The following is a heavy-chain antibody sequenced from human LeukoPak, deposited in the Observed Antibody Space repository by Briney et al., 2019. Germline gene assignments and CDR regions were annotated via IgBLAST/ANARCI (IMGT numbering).Heavy chain of an antibody. J-gene: IGHJ4*02. V-gene: IGHV4-34*01. Sequence: PSETLSLTCAVYGGSFSGYYWSWIRQPPGKGLEWIGEINHSGSTNYNPSLKSRVAISVDTSKNQFSLKLSSVTAADTAVYYCARLLAAASYWGQGTLVTVSS. D-gene: IGHD6-13*01. CDR3: ARLLAAASY. CDR2: INHSGST. CDR1: GGSFSGYY.